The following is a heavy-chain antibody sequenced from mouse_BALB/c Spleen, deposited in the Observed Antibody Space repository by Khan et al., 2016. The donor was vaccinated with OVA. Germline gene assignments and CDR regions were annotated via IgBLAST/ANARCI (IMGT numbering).Heavy chain of an antibody. D-gene: IGHD2-14*01. J-gene: IGHJ3*01. Sequence: QVQLKQSGAELARPGASVKMSCKASGYPFTSYTIHWLNTRPGPVLAWIGSIHPRTVSPTYPHKFKDNSTLTTAQSSPTAYLHMHSLTSYDSAVYNCVRDGAYHRNDGWFAYWGQGTLVTVSA. CDR1: GYPFTSYT. V-gene: IGHV1-4*01. CDR2: IHPRTVSP. CDR3: VRDGAYHRNDGWFAY.